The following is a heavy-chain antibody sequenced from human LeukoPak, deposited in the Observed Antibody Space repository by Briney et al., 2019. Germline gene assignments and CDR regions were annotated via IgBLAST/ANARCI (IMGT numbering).Heavy chain of an antibody. CDR1: GGSISSSSYY. CDR2: IYYSVTT. J-gene: IGHJ4*02. Sequence: SGTLSLTCTVSGGSISSSSYYWGWIRQPPGQGLEWIGSIYYSVTTYDNPSLKSRVAISVDTSKNQFSLKLTSVTAADTAVYYCARGFRGSRHDYWGQGTLVTVSS. V-gene: IGHV4-39*01. CDR3: ARGFRGSRHDY. D-gene: IGHD2/OR15-2a*01.